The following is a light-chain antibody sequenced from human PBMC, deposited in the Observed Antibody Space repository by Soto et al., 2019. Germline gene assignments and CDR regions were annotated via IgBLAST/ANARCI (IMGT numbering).Light chain of an antibody. V-gene: IGKV3-15*01. Sequence: EVVMAQSPATLSVSPGERATLSCRASQSVTSNVAWFQQKGGQAPRLLIYGASSRANGIPARFSGSGSGTEFTLTISSLQSEDFAVYYCQQYNNWPRTFGQGTKVDIK. CDR2: GAS. CDR3: QQYNNWPRT. J-gene: IGKJ1*01. CDR1: QSVTSN.